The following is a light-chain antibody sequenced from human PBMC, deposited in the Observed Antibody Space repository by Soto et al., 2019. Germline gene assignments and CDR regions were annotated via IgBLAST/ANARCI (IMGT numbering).Light chain of an antibody. CDR3: CSYAGSYTYV. V-gene: IGLV2-14*01. J-gene: IGLJ1*01. CDR2: EVS. Sequence: QSALTQPASVSGSPGQPITISCTGTSSDVGANNYVSWYQHHPGKAPKLLIYEVSNRPSGVSSRFSGSKSGNTASLTISGLQAEDEADYYCCSYAGSYTYVFGTGTQLTVL. CDR1: SSDVGANNY.